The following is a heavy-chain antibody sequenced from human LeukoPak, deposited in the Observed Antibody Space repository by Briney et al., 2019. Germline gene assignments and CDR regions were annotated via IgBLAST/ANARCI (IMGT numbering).Heavy chain of an antibody. D-gene: IGHD6-13*01. CDR3: ARGSTSTGYSSSWLFDY. J-gene: IGHJ4*02. V-gene: IGHV3-9*01. Sequence: PGGSLRLSCAASGFTFDDYAMHWARQAPGKGLEWVSGISWNSGSKGYADSVKGRFTISRDNAKNSLYLQMNSLRAEDTAVYYCARGSTSTGYSSSWLFDYWGQGTLVTVSS. CDR2: ISWNSGSK. CDR1: GFTFDDYA.